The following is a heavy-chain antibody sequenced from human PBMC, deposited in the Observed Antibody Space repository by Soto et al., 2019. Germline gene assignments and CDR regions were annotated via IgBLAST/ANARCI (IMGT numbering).Heavy chain of an antibody. CDR3: AKVLTAGGRDY. V-gene: IGHV3-23*01. CDR2: ISGSGGST. D-gene: IGHD6-13*01. CDR1: GFTVDSYG. J-gene: IGHJ4*02. Sequence: VQLLESGGGLVQPGGSLRLSCAASGFTVDSYGMSWVRQAPGKGLEWVSSISGSGGSTYYADSVKGRFTISRDNSKNTLYLQMNSLSAEDTAVYSCAKVLTAGGRDYWGQGTLVTVSS.